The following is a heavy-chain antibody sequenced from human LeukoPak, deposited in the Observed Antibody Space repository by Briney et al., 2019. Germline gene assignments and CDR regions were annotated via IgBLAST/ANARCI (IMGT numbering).Heavy chain of an antibody. J-gene: IGHJ6*03. CDR1: GGTFSSYA. CDR3: ARCGGSYCYFYYMDV. V-gene: IGHV1-69*05. Sequence: ASVKVSCKASGGTFSSYAVSWVRQAPGQGLEWMGGIIPVFGTTNYTQKFQGRVTITTDESTTTAYMELSSLRSEDTAVYYCARCGGSYCYFYYMDVWGTGTTVTVSS. D-gene: IGHD3-16*01. CDR2: IIPVFGTT.